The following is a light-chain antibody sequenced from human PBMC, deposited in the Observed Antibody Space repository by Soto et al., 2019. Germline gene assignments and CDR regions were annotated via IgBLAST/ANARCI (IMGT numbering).Light chain of an antibody. CDR3: QQYNNWPPSWT. CDR1: QSVSIN. V-gene: IGKV3-15*01. CDR2: DAS. J-gene: IGKJ1*01. Sequence: IVMTQSPATLSVSPGERATLSCRASQSVSINIAWLQQKPGRPPSLLIYDASTRATGIPARFSGSGSGTEFTLAISSLQSEDFATYFCQQYNNWPPSWTFGQGTKVEIK.